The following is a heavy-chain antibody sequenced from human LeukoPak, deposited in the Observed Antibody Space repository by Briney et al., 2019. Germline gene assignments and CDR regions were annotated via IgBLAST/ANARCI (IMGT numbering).Heavy chain of an antibody. Sequence: GGSLRLSCAASGMTFSNHWMHWVRQAPGKGLVWVSLIKTDGRTTIYADSVKGRFTISRDDGKSTLYLQMNSLRAEDTAIYYCARDASLYADDYWGQGTLVTVSS. CDR3: ARDASLYADDY. D-gene: IGHD2-2*01. J-gene: IGHJ4*02. CDR2: IKTDGRTT. CDR1: GMTFSNHW. V-gene: IGHV3-74*01.